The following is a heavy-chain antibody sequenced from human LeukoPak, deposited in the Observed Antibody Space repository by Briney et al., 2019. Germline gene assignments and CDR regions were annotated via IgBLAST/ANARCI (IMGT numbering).Heavy chain of an antibody. J-gene: IGHJ5*02. D-gene: IGHD2-15*01. Sequence: GESLKISCKGSGYSINNYWIGWVRQMPGKGLEWMGIIYPADSDIRYSPSFQGQVTTSADKSISTAYLQWSSLKASDTAMYYCARQEYCSGGSCYTWFDPWGQGTLVTVSS. V-gene: IGHV5-51*01. CDR1: GYSINNYW. CDR2: IYPADSDI. CDR3: ARQEYCSGGSCYTWFDP.